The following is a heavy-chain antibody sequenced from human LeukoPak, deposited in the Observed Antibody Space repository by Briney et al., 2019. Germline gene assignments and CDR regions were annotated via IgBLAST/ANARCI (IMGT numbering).Heavy chain of an antibody. J-gene: IGHJ6*03. Sequence: SETLSLTCTVSGYSISSGYYWGWIRQPPGKGLEWIGSIYHSGSTYYNPSPKSRVTISVDTSKNQFSLKLSSVTAADTAVYYCARNGYMDVWGKGTTVTVSS. V-gene: IGHV4-38-2*02. CDR2: IYHSGST. CDR3: ARNGYMDV. D-gene: IGHD2-8*01. CDR1: GYSISSGYY.